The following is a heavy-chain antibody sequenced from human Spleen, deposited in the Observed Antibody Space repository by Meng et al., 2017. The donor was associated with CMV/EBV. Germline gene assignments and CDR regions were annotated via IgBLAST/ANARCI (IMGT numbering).Heavy chain of an antibody. Sequence: SETLSLTCTVSGGSVSSSTYYWGWIRQPPGKGLEWIGTIYYSGNTFYNPSLKSRVTISVDTSKNQFSLKLNSVTAADTAVYYCARLQQQVVRGAGSWFDPWGQGTLVTVSS. CDR3: ARLQQQVVRGAGSWFDP. CDR1: GGSVSSSTYY. V-gene: IGHV4-39*07. J-gene: IGHJ5*02. D-gene: IGHD6-13*01. CDR2: IYYSGNT.